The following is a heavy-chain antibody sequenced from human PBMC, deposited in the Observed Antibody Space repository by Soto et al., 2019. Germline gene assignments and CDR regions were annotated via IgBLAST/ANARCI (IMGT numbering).Heavy chain of an antibody. V-gene: IGHV4-4*02. J-gene: IGHJ5*02. CDR1: GGSISSSNW. D-gene: IGHD3-10*01. CDR2: IYHSGST. CDR3: ARDYMVRGVMRWFDP. Sequence: QVQLQESGPGLVKPSGTLSLTCAVYGGSISSSNWWSWVRQPPGKGLEWIGEIYHSGSTNYNPSLKSLVTISVDKSKNQFSLKLSSVTAADTAVYYCARDYMVRGVMRWFDPWGQGTLVTVSS.